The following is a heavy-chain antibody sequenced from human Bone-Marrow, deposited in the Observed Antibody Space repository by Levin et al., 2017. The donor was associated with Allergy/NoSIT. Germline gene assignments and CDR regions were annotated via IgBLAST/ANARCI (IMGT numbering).Heavy chain of an antibody. Sequence: ASVKVSCKASGYTFTSYGISWVRQAPGQGLEWMGWISAYNGNTNYAQKLQGRVTMTTDTSTSTAYMELRSLRSDDTAVYYCARDRIRGSSGWYPIGYYYYYGMDVWGQGTTVTVSS. CDR2: ISAYNGNT. V-gene: IGHV1-18*01. CDR3: ARDRIRGSSGWYPIGYYYYYGMDV. J-gene: IGHJ6*02. CDR1: GYTFTSYG. D-gene: IGHD6-19*01.